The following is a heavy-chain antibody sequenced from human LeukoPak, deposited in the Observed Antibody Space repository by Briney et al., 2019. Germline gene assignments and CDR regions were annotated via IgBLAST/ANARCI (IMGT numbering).Heavy chain of an antibody. Sequence: PSETLSLTCAVYGGSFSGYYWSWIRQPPGKGLEWIGEINHSGSTNYNPSLKSRVTISVDTSKNQFSLKLSSVTAADTAVYYCACASVIPYYIADYWGQGTLVTVSS. CDR2: INHSGST. CDR3: ACASVIPYYIADY. J-gene: IGHJ4*02. V-gene: IGHV4-34*01. D-gene: IGHD3-22*01. CDR1: GGSFSGYY.